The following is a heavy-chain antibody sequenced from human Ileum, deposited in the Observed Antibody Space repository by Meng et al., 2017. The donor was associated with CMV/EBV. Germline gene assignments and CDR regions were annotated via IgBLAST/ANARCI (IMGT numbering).Heavy chain of an antibody. CDR1: GGSFSDYY. CDR2: LHPSGIA. CDR3: SRGLDNHKIGVH. Sequence: QVQFQQWGAGLLKPSETLSLTCTVYGGSFSDYYWTWTRQPPGKGLEWIAELHPSGIANYNPSLQSRVTISADMSNNQFSLKLTSVTAADTAVYYCSRGLDNHKIGVHWGPGTLVTVSS. V-gene: IGHV4-34*01. D-gene: IGHD2-2*03. J-gene: IGHJ4*02.